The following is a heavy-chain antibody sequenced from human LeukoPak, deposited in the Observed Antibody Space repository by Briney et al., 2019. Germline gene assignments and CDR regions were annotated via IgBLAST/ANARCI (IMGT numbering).Heavy chain of an antibody. J-gene: IGHJ5*02. D-gene: IGHD2-2*01. CDR3: ARGRTIIADYCSSTSCSHRRWFDP. V-gene: IGHV4-34*01. CDR1: GGSFSGYY. CDR2: MNHSGST. Sequence: SETLSLTCAVYGGSFSGYYWSWIRQPPGKGLEWIGEMNHSGSTNYNPSLKSRVTISVDTSKNQFSLKLSSVTAADKAVYYCARGRTIIADYCSSTSCSHRRWFDPWGQGTLVTVSS.